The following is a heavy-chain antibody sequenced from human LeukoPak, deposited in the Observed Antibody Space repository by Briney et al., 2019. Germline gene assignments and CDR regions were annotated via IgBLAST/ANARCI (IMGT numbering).Heavy chain of an antibody. CDR2: ISSSSSTI. V-gene: IGHV3-48*02. J-gene: IGHJ3*02. CDR3: ARDYGLEHSRTRPRAFDI. Sequence: GGSLRLSCAASGFTFSSYSMNWVRQAPGKGLEWVSYISSSSSTIYYADSVKGRFTISRDNAKNSLYLQMNSLRDEDTAVYYCARDYGLEHSRTRPRAFDIWGQGTMVTVSS. D-gene: IGHD1/OR15-1a*01. CDR1: GFTFSSYS.